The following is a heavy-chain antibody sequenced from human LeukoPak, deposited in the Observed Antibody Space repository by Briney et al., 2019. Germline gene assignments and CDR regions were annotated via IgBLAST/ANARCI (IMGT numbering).Heavy chain of an antibody. CDR2: MNPNSGNT. Sequence: GASVKVSCKASGYTFTSYDINWVRQATGQGLEWMGWMNPNSGNTGYAQKFQGRVTMTRNTSISTAYMELSSLRSEDTAVHYCARDPDSSGYEDWFDPWGQGTLVTVSS. V-gene: IGHV1-8*01. D-gene: IGHD3-22*01. CDR3: ARDPDSSGYEDWFDP. CDR1: GYTFTSYD. J-gene: IGHJ5*02.